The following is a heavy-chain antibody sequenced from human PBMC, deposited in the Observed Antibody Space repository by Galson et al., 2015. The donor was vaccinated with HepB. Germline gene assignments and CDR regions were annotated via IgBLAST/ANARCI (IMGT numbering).Heavy chain of an antibody. Sequence: SVKVSCKASGGILTTHAISWVRQAPGQGLEWMGGIIPIFGAARYAEKFQGRVTITADESRSTAYMDLASLRSEDTAMYYCATLGSCNNTDCREGWSYYYYMDVWGKGTTVTVSS. J-gene: IGHJ6*03. CDR2: IIPIFGAA. CDR1: GGILTTHA. V-gene: IGHV1-69*13. D-gene: IGHD2-2*01. CDR3: ATLGSCNNTDCREGWSYYYYMDV.